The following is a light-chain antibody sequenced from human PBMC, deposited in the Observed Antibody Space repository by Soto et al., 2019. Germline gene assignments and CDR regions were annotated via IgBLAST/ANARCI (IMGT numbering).Light chain of an antibody. CDR3: SAYTVSRTYV. J-gene: IGLJ1*01. V-gene: IGLV2-14*01. Sequence: QSALTQPPSASGSPGQSVAISCTGSSSDVGGHNYVSWYQQHPGKAPKLMIYNVYDRPSGISYRFSGSKSGNTASLTISGLQGEDEADYYCSAYTVSRTYVFGTGTKVTVL. CDR1: SSDVGGHNY. CDR2: NVY.